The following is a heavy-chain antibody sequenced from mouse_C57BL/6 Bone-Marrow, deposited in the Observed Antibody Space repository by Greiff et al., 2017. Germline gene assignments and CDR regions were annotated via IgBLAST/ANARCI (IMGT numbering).Heavy chain of an antibody. CDR3: ARALIWRSTTVVATDWYFDV. Sequence: QVQLQQPGTELVKPGASVKLSCKASGYTFTSYWMHWVKQRPGQGLEWIGNINPSNGGTNYNEKFKSKATLTVDKSSSTAYMQLSSLTDEDSTVYYCARALIWRSTTVVATDWYFDVWGTGTTVTVSS. J-gene: IGHJ1*03. CDR1: GYTFTSYW. D-gene: IGHD1-1*01. CDR2: INPSNGGT. V-gene: IGHV1-53*01.